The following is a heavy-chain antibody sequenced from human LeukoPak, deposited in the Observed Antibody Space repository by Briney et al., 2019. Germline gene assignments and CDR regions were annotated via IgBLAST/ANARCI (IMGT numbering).Heavy chain of an antibody. Sequence: SVKVSCKASGGTFSSYAISWVRQAHGQGLEWMGRIIPILGIANYAQKFQGRVTITADKSTSTAYMELSSLRSEDTAVYYCARDPELGYYYDSSGYPGGYYYYGMDVWGQGTTVTVSS. D-gene: IGHD3-22*01. CDR2: IIPILGIA. J-gene: IGHJ6*02. CDR1: GGTFSSYA. CDR3: ARDPELGYYYDSSGYPGGYYYYGMDV. V-gene: IGHV1-69*04.